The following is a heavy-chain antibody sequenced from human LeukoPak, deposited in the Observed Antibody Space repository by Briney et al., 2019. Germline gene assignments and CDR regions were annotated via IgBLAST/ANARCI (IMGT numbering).Heavy chain of an antibody. CDR2: IYYSGST. J-gene: IGHJ4*02. V-gene: IGHV4-59*08. D-gene: IGHD3-10*01. CDR3: ARAYYYGSGSYGLDY. CDR1: GSSISSYY. Sequence: TSETLSLTCTVSGSSISSYYWSWIRQPPGKGLEWIGYIYYSGSTNYNPSLKSRVTISVDTSKNQFSLKLSSVTAADTAVYYCARAYYYGSGSYGLDYWGQGTLVTVSS.